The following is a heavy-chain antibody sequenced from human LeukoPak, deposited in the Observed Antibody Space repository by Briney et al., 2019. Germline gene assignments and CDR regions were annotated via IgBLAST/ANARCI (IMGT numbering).Heavy chain of an antibody. Sequence: GGSLRLXCAASGFTFDDYAMHWVRQAPGKGLEWVSLVSGDGGSTYYADSVKGRFTISRDNSKNSLYLQMNSLRTEDTALYYCANLEGLILGAVDYWGQGTLVTVSS. CDR2: VSGDGGST. CDR3: ANLEGLILGAVDY. CDR1: GFTFDDYA. D-gene: IGHD1-26*01. J-gene: IGHJ4*02. V-gene: IGHV3-43*02.